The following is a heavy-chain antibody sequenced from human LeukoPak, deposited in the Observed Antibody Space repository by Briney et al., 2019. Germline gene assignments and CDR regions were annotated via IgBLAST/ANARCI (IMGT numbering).Heavy chain of an antibody. D-gene: IGHD2-2*02. V-gene: IGHV4-34*01. CDR1: GGSFSGYY. J-gene: IGHJ4*02. CDR3: ASRGYKAPFDC. Sequence: SETLSLTCAVYGGSFSGYYWSWIRQPPGRGLEWIGEINHSGSTNYNPSLKSRVTISVDTSKNQFSLKLSSVTAADTAVYYCASRGYKAPFDCWGQGTLVTVSS. CDR2: INHSGST.